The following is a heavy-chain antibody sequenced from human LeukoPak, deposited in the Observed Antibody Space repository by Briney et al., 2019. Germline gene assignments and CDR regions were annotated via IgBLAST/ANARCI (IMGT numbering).Heavy chain of an antibody. CDR3: ARHPPSGYDYYFDY. D-gene: IGHD5-12*01. J-gene: IGHJ4*02. V-gene: IGHV5-51*01. CDR1: GYSFTNYW. CDR2: IYPGDSDT. Sequence: GESLKMSCKGSGYSFTNYWIGWVRRMSGKGLEWMGIIYPGDSDTRYSPSFQGQVTISADKSISTAYLQWSSLKASDTAIYFCARHPPSGYDYYFDYWGQGALITVPS.